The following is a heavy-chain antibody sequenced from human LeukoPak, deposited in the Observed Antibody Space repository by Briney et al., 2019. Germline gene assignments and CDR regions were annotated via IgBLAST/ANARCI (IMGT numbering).Heavy chain of an antibody. Sequence: GGSLRLSCAASGFTFSSYAMSWVRQAPGKWLEWVSAISGSGGSTYYADSVKGRFTISRDNSKNTLYLQMNSLTAEDTAVYYCAKDRVRQTTPPYWGQGTLVTVSS. V-gene: IGHV3-23*01. D-gene: IGHD1/OR15-1a*01. CDR1: GFTFSSYA. CDR3: AKDRVRQTTPPY. CDR2: ISGSGGST. J-gene: IGHJ4*02.